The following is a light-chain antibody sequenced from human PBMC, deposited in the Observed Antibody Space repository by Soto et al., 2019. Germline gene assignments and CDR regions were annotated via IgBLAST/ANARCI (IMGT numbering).Light chain of an antibody. V-gene: IGKV3-15*01. CDR3: QQYNNWPLT. Sequence: EIVMTQSPATLSVSPGERATLSCRASQSVSSNLAWYQQKPGQAPRLLIYGASTRATGTSARFSGSGSGTEFTLPISSLQSEDFAVYYCQQYNNWPLTFGGGTKVEIK. CDR2: GAS. J-gene: IGKJ4*01. CDR1: QSVSSN.